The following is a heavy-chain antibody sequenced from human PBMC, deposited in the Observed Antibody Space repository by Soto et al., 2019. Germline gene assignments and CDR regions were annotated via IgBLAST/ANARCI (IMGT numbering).Heavy chain of an antibody. CDR2: ISYDGSNK. V-gene: IGHV3-30*03. D-gene: IGHD6-6*01. CDR1: GFTFSSYG. Sequence: GWPLRLSCAASGFTFSSYGMHWVRQAPGKGLERVAVISYDGSNKYYADSVKGRFTISRDNSKNTLYLQMNSLRAEDTAVYYCARHLAARFLKFDYRGQGTLVTVSS. CDR3: ARHLAARFLKFDY. J-gene: IGHJ4*02.